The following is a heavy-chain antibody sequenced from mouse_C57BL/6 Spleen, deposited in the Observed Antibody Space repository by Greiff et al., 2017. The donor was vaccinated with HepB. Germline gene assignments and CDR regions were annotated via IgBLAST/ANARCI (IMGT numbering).Heavy chain of an antibody. CDR1: GYTFTSYG. V-gene: IGHV1-81*01. Sequence: QVQLKQSGAELARPGASVKPSCKASGYTFTSYGISWVKQRTGQGLEWIGEIYPRSGNTYYNEKFKGKATLTADKSSSTAYMELRSLTSEDSAVYFCARIITTVVDPYYFDYWGQGTTLTVSS. J-gene: IGHJ2*01. CDR2: IYPRSGNT. CDR3: ARIITTVVDPYYFDY. D-gene: IGHD1-1*01.